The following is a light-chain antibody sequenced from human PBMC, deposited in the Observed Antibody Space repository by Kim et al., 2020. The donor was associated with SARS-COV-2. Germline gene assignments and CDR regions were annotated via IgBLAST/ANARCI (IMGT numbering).Light chain of an antibody. CDR3: QQYSNWPPRIT. J-gene: IGKJ5*01. CDR1: QSVSSN. V-gene: IGKV3-15*01. Sequence: PGERATLACRARQSVSSNLAWYQQKPGQAPTLLIYSASTRATGVPARFSGSGSGTEFTLTISSLQSEDFAVYYCQQYSNWPPRITFGQGTRLEIK. CDR2: SAS.